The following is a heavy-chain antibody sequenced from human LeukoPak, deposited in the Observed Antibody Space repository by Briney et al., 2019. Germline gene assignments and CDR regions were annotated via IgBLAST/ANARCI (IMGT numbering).Heavy chain of an antibody. CDR2: MNLNSGNT. V-gene: IGHV1-8*03. CDR1: GYTFTSYD. J-gene: IGHJ4*02. CDR3: ARGHYDRRDAFDY. Sequence: ASVKVSCKASGYTFTSYDINWVRQATGQGLELMGWMNLNSGNTGYAQKFQGRVTITRNTSISTAYMELSSLRSEDTAVYYCARGHYDRRDAFDYWGQGTLVTVSS. D-gene: IGHD3-22*01.